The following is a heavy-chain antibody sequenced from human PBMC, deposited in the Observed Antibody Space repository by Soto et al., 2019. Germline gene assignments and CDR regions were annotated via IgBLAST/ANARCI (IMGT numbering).Heavy chain of an antibody. D-gene: IGHD3-3*01. Sequence: SETLSLTCTVSGGSISSGGYYWSWIRPHPGKGLEWIGYIYYSGSTYYNPSLKSRVTISVDTSKNQFSLKLSSVTAADTAVYYCARGEGDYDFWSGYLNYYYGMDVWGQGTTVTVS. CDR1: GGSISSGGYY. CDR2: IYYSGST. V-gene: IGHV4-31*03. CDR3: ARGEGDYDFWSGYLNYYYGMDV. J-gene: IGHJ6*02.